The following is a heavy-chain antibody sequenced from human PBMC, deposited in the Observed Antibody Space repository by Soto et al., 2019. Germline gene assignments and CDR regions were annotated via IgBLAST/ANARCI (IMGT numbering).Heavy chain of an antibody. V-gene: IGHV3-21*01. J-gene: IGHJ5*02. D-gene: IGHD3-3*01. CDR3: AREGSQRSYYDFWSGRNWFDP. CDR1: GFTFSSYS. CDR2: ISSSSSYI. Sequence: GGSLRLSCAASGFTFSSYSMNWVRQAPGKGLEWVSSISSSSSYIYYADSVKGRFTISRDNAKNSLYLQMTSLRAEDTAVYYCAREGSQRSYYDFWSGRNWFDPWGQGTLVTVSS.